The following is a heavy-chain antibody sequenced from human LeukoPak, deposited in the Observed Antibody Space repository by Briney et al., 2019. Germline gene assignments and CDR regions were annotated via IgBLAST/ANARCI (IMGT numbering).Heavy chain of an antibody. Sequence: ASVKVSCKASGYTFTGYYMHWVRQAPGQGLEWMGRINPNSGGTNYAQKFQGRVTMTRDTSISTAYMELSRLRSDDTAVYYCARDLNGSGSYDYWGQGTLVTVSS. V-gene: IGHV1-2*06. D-gene: IGHD3-10*01. J-gene: IGHJ4*02. CDR1: GYTFTGYY. CDR2: INPNSGGT. CDR3: ARDLNGSGSYDY.